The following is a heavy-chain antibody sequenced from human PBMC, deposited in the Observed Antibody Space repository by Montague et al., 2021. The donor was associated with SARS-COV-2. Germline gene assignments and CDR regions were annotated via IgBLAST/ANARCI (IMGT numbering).Heavy chain of an antibody. D-gene: IGHD2-2*01. V-gene: IGHV4-4*07. CDR2: IFVGAST. CDR1: GGSISGYY. J-gene: IGHJ5*01. Sequence: SETLSLTCSVPGGSISGYYWSWVRQAAGKRLEWIGRIFVGASTDYNPSLMSRFSLSGDKSKNQFSLKVTSVTAADTAIYYCARGMAPEGRWFDSWGHGMLVTVPS. CDR3: ARGMAPEGRWFDS.